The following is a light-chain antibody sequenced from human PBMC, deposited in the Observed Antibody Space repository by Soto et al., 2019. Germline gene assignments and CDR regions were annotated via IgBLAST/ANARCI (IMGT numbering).Light chain of an antibody. V-gene: IGKV3-20*01. J-gene: IGKJ1*01. CDR3: QQYGSSPWT. CDR2: GAS. Sequence: EIVMTQSPATLSVSPGERATLSCRASQSVSSNLAWYQQKPGQAPRLLIYGASTRATGIPVRFSGSASGTDFTLTISRLEPEDFAVYYCQQYGSSPWTFGQGTKWIS. CDR1: QSVSSN.